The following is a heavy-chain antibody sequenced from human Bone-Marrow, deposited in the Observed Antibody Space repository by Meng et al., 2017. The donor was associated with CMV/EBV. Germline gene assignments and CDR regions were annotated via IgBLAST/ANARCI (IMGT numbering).Heavy chain of an antibody. V-gene: IGHV4-4*02. CDR1: GGSISSGYW. J-gene: IGHJ4*02. D-gene: IGHD1-26*01. Sequence: QVQLQGSGPGPVKPSQTLSLTCTVSGGSISSGYWSWVRQPPGKGLEWIGEITHSGSTNYNVSLKSRVTISIDTSKNQFSLKLSSVTATDTAVYYCAPGFRSWSGSYSSWGQGTLVTVSS. CDR2: ITHSGST. CDR3: APGFRSWSGSYSS.